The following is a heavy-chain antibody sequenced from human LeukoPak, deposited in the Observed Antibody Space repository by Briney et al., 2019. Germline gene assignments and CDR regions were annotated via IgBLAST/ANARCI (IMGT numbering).Heavy chain of an antibody. V-gene: IGHV4-30-2*01. CDR3: AKYMVTLDYYYGMDV. CDR2: IYHSGST. J-gene: IGHJ6*02. CDR1: GGSISSGGYY. D-gene: IGHD5-18*01. Sequence: SETLSLTCTVSGGSISSGGYYWSWIRQPPGKGLEWIGYIYHSGSTYYNPSLKSRVTISVDRSKNQFSLKLSSVTAADTAVYYCAKYMVTLDYYYGMDVWGQGTTVTVSS.